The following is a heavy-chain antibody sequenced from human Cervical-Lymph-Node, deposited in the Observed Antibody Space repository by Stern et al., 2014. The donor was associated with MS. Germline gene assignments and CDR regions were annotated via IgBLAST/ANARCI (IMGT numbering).Heavy chain of an antibody. CDR1: GHPLSELA. D-gene: IGHD3-10*01. Sequence: QVQLVQSGAEVKKPGASVTVSCNVAGHPLSELAMHWLRQLPTRGLEWMGQFDPEDGETVDAQQFQGRLSMTEDTSTGTAYMTLTALRSEDTAVYYGATDRGVKWGPGTLVTVSS. V-gene: IGHV1-24*01. J-gene: IGHJ4*02. CDR2: FDPEDGET. CDR3: ATDRGVK.